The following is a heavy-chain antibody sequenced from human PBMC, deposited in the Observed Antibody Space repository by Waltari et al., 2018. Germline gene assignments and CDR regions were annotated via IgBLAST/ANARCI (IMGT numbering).Heavy chain of an antibody. CDR2: ISDRGGII. V-gene: IGHV3-23*01. D-gene: IGHD7-27*01. J-gene: IGHJ4*02. CDR1: GFPFSTYV. Sequence: VPPLVSGVRFVQPGGYLQLPWGAPGFPFSTYVMNWVRQAPGKGLEWVSSISDRGGIINYADPVKGRFTISRDNSENTLYLQMNSLRAEDTAVYYCARGSGVDSWGQGTLVTISS. CDR3: ARGSGVDS.